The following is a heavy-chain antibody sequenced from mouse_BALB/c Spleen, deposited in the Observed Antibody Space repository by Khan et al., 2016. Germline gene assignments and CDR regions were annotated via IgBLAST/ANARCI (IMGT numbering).Heavy chain of an antibody. CDR3: ARRVFRLRRDWYFDV. CDR1: GYSITSDYA. CDR2: ISYSGST. V-gene: IGHV3-2*02. D-gene: IGHD2-2*01. Sequence: EVQLQESGPGLVKPSQSLSLTCTVTGYSITSDYAWNWIRQFPGNKLEWMGYISYSGSTSYNPSLKSRISITRDTSKNQFFLQLNSVTTEDTATYYWARRVFRLRRDWYFDVWGAGTTVTVSS. J-gene: IGHJ1*01.